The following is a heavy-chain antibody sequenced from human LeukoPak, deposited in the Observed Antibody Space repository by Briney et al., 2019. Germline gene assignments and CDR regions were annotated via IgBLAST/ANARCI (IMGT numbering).Heavy chain of an antibody. Sequence: GDLRLSCAASGITLTTYWISWVRQAPGKGLEWVSYISSSGSTIYYADSVKGRFTISRDNAKNSLYLQMNSLRAEDTAVYYCARDRGYSYGAIDYWGQGTLVTVSS. CDR3: ARDRGYSYGAIDY. CDR2: ISSSGSTI. J-gene: IGHJ4*01. D-gene: IGHD5-18*01. V-gene: IGHV3-48*04. CDR1: GITLTTYW.